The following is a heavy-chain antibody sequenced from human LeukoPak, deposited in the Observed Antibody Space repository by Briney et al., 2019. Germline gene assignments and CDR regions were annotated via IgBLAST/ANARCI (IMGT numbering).Heavy chain of an antibody. D-gene: IGHD3-10*01. CDR1: GFSFSSYW. CDR2: INHDVSER. CDR3: ARRSAYYYGSFFYYYMDV. J-gene: IGHJ6*03. Sequence: GGSLRLSCEGSGFSFSSYWMTWVRQSPGKGPEWVASINHDVSERYTVDSVKGRFTISRDNAKNSVYFHMNSLRADDTALYYCARRSAYYYGSFFYYYMDVWGKGTTVTVSS. V-gene: IGHV3-7*01.